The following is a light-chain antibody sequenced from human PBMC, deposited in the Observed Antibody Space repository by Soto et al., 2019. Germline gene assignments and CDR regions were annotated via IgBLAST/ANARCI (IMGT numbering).Light chain of an antibody. J-gene: IGKJ2*02. CDR2: KAS. CDR1: QSISTW. Sequence: DIQMTQSPSTLSASVGDRVTITCRASQSISTWLAWYQHKPGKAPKLLIYKASSLEGGVPSRFSGSGSGPEFTLTLSSLQPDDCATYYCQQYSTCSRTFGQGTKVETK. V-gene: IGKV1-5*03. CDR3: QQYSTCSRT.